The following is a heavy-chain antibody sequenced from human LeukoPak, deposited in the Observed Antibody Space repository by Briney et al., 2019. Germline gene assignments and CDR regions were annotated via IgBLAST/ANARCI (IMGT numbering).Heavy chain of an antibody. Sequence: GASVKVSCKASGGTFSSYAISWVRQAPGQGLEWIGRIIPIFGTANYAQKFQGRVTITTDESTSTAYMELSSLRSEDTAVYYCARESLDGYYDSSGRTEYFQHWGQGTLVTVSS. J-gene: IGHJ1*01. CDR1: GGTFSSYA. CDR2: IIPIFGTA. D-gene: IGHD3-22*01. V-gene: IGHV1-69*05. CDR3: ARESLDGYYDSSGRTEYFQH.